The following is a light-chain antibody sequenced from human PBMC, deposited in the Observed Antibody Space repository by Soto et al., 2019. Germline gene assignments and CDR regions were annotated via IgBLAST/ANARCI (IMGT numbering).Light chain of an antibody. V-gene: IGLV1-44*01. CDR3: AAWDDSLNGWV. CDR1: SSNIGSNT. Sequence: QSVLTQPPSASGTPGQRVTISCSGSSSNIGSNTVNWYQQLPGTAPKLLIYTNNQRPSGVPHRFSGSKSGTSASLAISGLQSDDEADYYCAAWDDSLNGWVFGGGTKVTVL. J-gene: IGLJ3*02. CDR2: TNN.